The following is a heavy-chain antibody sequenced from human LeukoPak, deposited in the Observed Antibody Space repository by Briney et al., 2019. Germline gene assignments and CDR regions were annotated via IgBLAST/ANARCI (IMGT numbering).Heavy chain of an antibody. CDR2: ISAYNGNT. Sequence: ASVKVSCKASGYTFTGYYMHWVRQAPGQGLEWMGWISAYNGNTNYAQKLQGRVTMTTDTSTSTAYMELRSLRSDDTAVYYCARDYPYYGSGRPSFDYWGQGTLVTVSS. D-gene: IGHD3-10*01. CDR3: ARDYPYYGSGRPSFDY. CDR1: GYTFTGYY. J-gene: IGHJ4*02. V-gene: IGHV1-18*04.